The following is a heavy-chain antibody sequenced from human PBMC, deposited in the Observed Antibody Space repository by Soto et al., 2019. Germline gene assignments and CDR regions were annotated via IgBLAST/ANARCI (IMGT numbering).Heavy chain of an antibody. CDR1: GFTFSSYA. V-gene: IGHV3-23*01. J-gene: IGHJ5*02. CDR2: ISGSGGST. D-gene: IGHD3-10*01. CDR3: AKDHYYGSGSYYWFDP. Sequence: GGSLRLSCAASGFTFSSYAMSWVRQAPGKGLEWVSAISGSGGSTYYADSVKGRFTISRDNSKNTLYLKMNSLRAEDTAVYYCAKDHYYGSGSYYWFDPWGQGTLVTVSS.